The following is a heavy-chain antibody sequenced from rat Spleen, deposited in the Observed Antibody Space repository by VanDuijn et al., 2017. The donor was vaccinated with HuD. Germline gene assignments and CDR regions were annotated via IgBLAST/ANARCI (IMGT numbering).Heavy chain of an antibody. CDR1: GFTFSDYW. D-gene: IGHD3-6*01. CDR3: TRNWDY. Sequence: EVQLVETGGGLVQPGRSLKLSCVASGFTFSDYWMGWTRQAPGKGLEWVASISKAGGNTYYPDSVRGRFTISSDNSKSTLYLQMNSLRSEDTATYYCTRNWDYWGQGVMVTVSS. J-gene: IGHJ2*01. CDR2: ISKAGGNT. V-gene: IGHV5-31*01.